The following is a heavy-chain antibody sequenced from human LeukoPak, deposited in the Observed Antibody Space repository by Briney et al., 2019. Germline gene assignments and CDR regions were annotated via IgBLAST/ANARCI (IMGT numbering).Heavy chain of an antibody. CDR2: IYYSGST. J-gene: IGHJ4*02. V-gene: IGHV4-59*01. CDR3: ARASGGRYYDFWSGYWDGGFDY. CDR1: GGSISSYY. D-gene: IGHD3-3*01. Sequence: SETLSLTCTVSGGSISSYYWSWIRQPPGKGLEWIGYIYYSGSTNYNPSLKSRVTISVDTSKNQFSLKLSSVTAADTAVYYCARASGGRYYDFWSGYWDGGFDYWGQGTLVTVSS.